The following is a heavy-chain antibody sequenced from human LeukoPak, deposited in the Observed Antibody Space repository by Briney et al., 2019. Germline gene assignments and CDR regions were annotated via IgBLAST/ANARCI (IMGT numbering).Heavy chain of an antibody. Sequence: ASVKVSCKASGGTFSSYAMNWVRQAPGQGLEWMGWINTNIGNPTYAQGFTGRFVFSLDTSVSTAYLQISSLKAEDTAVYYCARARSGWASDAFDIWGQGTMVTVSS. CDR3: ARARSGWASDAFDI. CDR1: GGTFSSYA. D-gene: IGHD6-19*01. J-gene: IGHJ3*02. CDR2: INTNIGNP. V-gene: IGHV7-4-1*02.